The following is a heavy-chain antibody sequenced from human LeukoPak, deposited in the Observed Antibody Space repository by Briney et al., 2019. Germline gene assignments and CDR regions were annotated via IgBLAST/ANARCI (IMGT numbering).Heavy chain of an antibody. Sequence: GGSLRLSCAASGFTFSSYWMSWVRQAPGKGLEWAANIKQDGSEKFCVDSVKGRFTISRDNAKNTLFLQMNSLRAEDTAVYYCAGESTLDRGLVYYWGQGTLVTVSS. D-gene: IGHD3-10*01. CDR3: AGESTLDRGLVYY. J-gene: IGHJ4*02. CDR1: GFTFSSYW. CDR2: IKQDGSEK. V-gene: IGHV3-7*01.